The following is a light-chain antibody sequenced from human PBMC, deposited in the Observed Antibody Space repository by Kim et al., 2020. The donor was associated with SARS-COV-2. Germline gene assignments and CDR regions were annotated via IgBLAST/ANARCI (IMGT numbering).Light chain of an antibody. Sequence: SASVGDRVTITCRASQSISRSLAWYQQKPGKAPKVLIYEASNLESGVPIRFSGDGSGTVFTLTIINLQPEDFATYYCQQYNDHPTFGGGTKVDIK. V-gene: IGKV1-5*01. J-gene: IGKJ4*01. CDR1: QSISRS. CDR2: EAS. CDR3: QQYNDHPT.